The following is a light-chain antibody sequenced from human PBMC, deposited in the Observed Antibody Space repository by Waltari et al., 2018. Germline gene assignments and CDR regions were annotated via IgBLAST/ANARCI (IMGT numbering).Light chain of an antibody. Sequence: SSELTQDPTVSVALGQTVRITCQGESLRRYYQSGYQQRPGQAPILVFYGQSSRPSGIPDRFSGSISGNTASLTITGAQAEDEADYYCHSRDSSSTRFFGGGTRLTV. CDR1: SLRRYY. CDR2: GQS. J-gene: IGLJ2*01. CDR3: HSRDSSSTRF. V-gene: IGLV3-19*01.